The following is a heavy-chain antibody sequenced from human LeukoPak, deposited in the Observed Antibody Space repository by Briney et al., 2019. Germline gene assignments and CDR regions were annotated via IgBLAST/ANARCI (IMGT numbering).Heavy chain of an antibody. D-gene: IGHD1-7*01. CDR3: ASLSITGTTRSGPRAARPFDY. V-gene: IGHV3-21*01. J-gene: IGHJ4*02. CDR2: ISSSSSYI. Sequence: GGSLRLSCAASGFTFSSYSMNWVRQAPGKGLEWVSSISSSSSYIYYADSVKGRFTTSRDNAKNSLYLQMNSLRAEDTAVYYCASLSITGTTRSGPRAARPFDYWGQGTLVAVSS. CDR1: GFTFSSYS.